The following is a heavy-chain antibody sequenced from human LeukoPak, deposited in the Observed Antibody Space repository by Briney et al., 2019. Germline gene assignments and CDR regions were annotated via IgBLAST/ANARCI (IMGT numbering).Heavy chain of an antibody. Sequence: GGSLRLSCVASGFTFSDYAMGWVRQAPGKGLEWVSAISGTADRTYYVGSVKGRFTVSRDNSKNMVYLQMSGLRTEDTAVYYCANSRGYGSGNLWGQGTLVTVSS. CDR3: ANSRGYGSGNL. CDR1: GFTFSDYA. J-gene: IGHJ5*02. D-gene: IGHD3-10*01. V-gene: IGHV3-23*01. CDR2: ISGTADRT.